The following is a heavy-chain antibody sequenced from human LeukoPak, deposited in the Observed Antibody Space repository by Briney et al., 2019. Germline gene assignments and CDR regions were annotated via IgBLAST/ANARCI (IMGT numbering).Heavy chain of an antibody. J-gene: IGHJ4*02. Sequence: ASVKVSCKASGYTSTGYYMHWVRQAPGQGLEWMGWINPNSGGTNYAQKFQGRVTMTRDTSISTAYMELSRLRSDDTAVYYCARVLQRFYYDSSGYYPDYWGQGTLVTVSS. CDR2: INPNSGGT. V-gene: IGHV1-2*02. CDR1: GYTSTGYY. D-gene: IGHD3-22*01. CDR3: ARVLQRFYYDSSGYYPDY.